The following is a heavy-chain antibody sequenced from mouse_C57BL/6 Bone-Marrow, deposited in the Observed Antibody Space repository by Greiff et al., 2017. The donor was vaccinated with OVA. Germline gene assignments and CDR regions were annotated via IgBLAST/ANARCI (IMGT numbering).Heavy chain of an antibody. CDR2: IDPSDSET. CDR1: GFNIKDDY. J-gene: IGHJ2*01. Sequence: QVQLKQSGAELVRPGASVKLSCTASGFNIKDDYMHWVKQRPIQGLEWIGNIDPSDSETHYNQKFKDKATLTVDKSSSTAYMQLSSLTSEDSAVYYCARDYGSSPYFDYWGQGTTLTVSA. CDR3: ARDYGSSPYFDY. D-gene: IGHD1-1*01. V-gene: IGHV1-52*01.